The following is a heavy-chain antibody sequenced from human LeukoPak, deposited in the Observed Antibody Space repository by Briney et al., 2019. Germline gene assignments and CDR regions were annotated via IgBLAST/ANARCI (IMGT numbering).Heavy chain of an antibody. J-gene: IGHJ4*02. Sequence: GGSLRLSCAASGFTFSTYSMNWVRQVPGKGLGWVSYIDSDSPTIYYADSVKGRFTISRDNSKNTLSLQMNSLRAEDTAIYYCTRSGYRHPYHFDSWGQGTLVTVSS. D-gene: IGHD3-22*01. V-gene: IGHV3-48*01. CDR2: IDSDSPTI. CDR3: TRSGYRHPYHFDS. CDR1: GFTFSTYS.